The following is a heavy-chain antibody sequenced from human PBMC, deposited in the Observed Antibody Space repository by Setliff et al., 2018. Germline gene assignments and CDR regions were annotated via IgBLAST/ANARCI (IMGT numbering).Heavy chain of an antibody. CDR3: ARHALSGYSPYYYYMDV. J-gene: IGHJ6*03. D-gene: IGHD3-9*01. Sequence: GGSLRLSCAASGFTFSSYSLNWVRQAPGKGLEWVSSISSSSSYIYYADSVKGRFTISRDNAKNSLYLQMNSLRAEDTAVYYCARHALSGYSPYYYYMDVWGKGTTVTGS. CDR1: GFTFSSYS. CDR2: ISSSSSYI. V-gene: IGHV3-21*01.